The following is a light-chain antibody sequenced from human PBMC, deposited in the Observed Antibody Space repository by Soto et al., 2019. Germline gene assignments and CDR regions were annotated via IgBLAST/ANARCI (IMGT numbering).Light chain of an antibody. V-gene: IGKV1-5*01. J-gene: IGKJ1*01. Sequence: DIHMTQSPPTLSASVVDRLTIACRASQSISSWLALYQQKPGKAPKLLIYDVSSLETGVPSRFSGSGSGTEFSLTIRGLQPDDFATYYCQQYDYYRTFGQGTKVDIK. CDR3: QQYDYYRT. CDR2: DVS. CDR1: QSISSW.